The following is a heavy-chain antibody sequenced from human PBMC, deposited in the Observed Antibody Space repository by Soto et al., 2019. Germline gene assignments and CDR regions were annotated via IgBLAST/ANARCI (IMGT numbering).Heavy chain of an antibody. V-gene: IGHV4-39*02. CDR1: GGSISSSSYY. CDR3: ARDSSGYYLDY. D-gene: IGHD3-22*01. Sequence: QLQLQESGPGLVKPSETLSLTCTVSGGSISSSSYYWGWIRQPPGKGLEWIGSIYYSGSTYYNPSLKSRVTISVDTSKNQFSLKLSSVTAADTAVYYCARDSSGYYLDYWGQETLVTVSS. J-gene: IGHJ4*02. CDR2: IYYSGST.